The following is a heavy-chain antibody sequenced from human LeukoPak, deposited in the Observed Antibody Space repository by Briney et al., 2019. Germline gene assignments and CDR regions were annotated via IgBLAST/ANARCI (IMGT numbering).Heavy chain of an antibody. CDR1: GGSFSGYY. D-gene: IGHD3-10*01. CDR3: ARQYGSGSSYTPVVDL. V-gene: IGHV4-34*01. CDR2: INHSGST. Sequence: SETLSLTCAVYGGSFSGYYWSWIRQPPGKGLEWIGEINHSGSTNYNPSLKSRVTISVDTSKNQFSLKLNSLTAAETAVYYCARQYGSGSSYTPVVDLWGQGTLVTVSS. J-gene: IGHJ4*02.